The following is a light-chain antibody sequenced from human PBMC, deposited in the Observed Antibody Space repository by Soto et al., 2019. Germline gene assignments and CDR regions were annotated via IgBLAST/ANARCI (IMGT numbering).Light chain of an antibody. CDR3: QQYGISVA. Sequence: IVLTQSPATLSLSPGERATLSCGASQTVGGGYLAWYQQKPGLAPRLLIYDTSTRAAGIPVRFSGDGSGTDFTLNICRLERDDFAVYYCQQYGISVAFGQGSKLQI. J-gene: IGKJ2*01. CDR1: QTVGGGY. V-gene: IGKV3D-20*01. CDR2: DTS.